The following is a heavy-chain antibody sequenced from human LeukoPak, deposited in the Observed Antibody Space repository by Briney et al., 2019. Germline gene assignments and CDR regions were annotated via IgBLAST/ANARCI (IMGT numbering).Heavy chain of an antibody. D-gene: IGHD1-26*01. Sequence: ASVKVSFKASGYTFTSYCISWVRQAPGQGLEWMGWISAYNGNTNYAQKLQGRVTMTTDTSTSTAYMELRSLRSDDTAVYYCARVGDSGSYRYYYYYMDVWGKGTTVTISS. J-gene: IGHJ6*03. CDR3: ARVGDSGSYRYYYYYMDV. V-gene: IGHV1-18*01. CDR1: GYTFTSYC. CDR2: ISAYNGNT.